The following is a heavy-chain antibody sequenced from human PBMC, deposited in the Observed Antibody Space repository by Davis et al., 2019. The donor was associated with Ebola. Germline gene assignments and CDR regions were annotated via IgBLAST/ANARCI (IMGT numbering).Heavy chain of an antibody. D-gene: IGHD4-23*01. Sequence: SGPTLVKPTETLTLTCTVSGFSLSNARMGVSWIRQPPGKALEWLAHIFSNDEKSYSTSLKSRLTISKDTSKSQVVLTMTNMDPVDTATYYCARTTVVTGVNWFDPWGQGTLVTVSS. V-gene: IGHV2-26*01. CDR3: ARTTVVTGVNWFDP. J-gene: IGHJ5*02. CDR1: GFSLSNARMG. CDR2: IFSNDEK.